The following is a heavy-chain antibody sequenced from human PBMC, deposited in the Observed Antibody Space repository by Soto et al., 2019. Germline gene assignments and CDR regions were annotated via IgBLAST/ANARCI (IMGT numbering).Heavy chain of an antibody. D-gene: IGHD2-8*01. CDR1: GYSLTDNG. J-gene: IGHJ6*03. CDR2: ISPDSGKT. CDR3: ARVYGYYYYYMDV. Sequence: QAYLEQSGAEVKKPGASVKVSCKASGYSLTDNGITWVRQASGQGLEYVGWISPDSGKTDYARKFQGSVNMTRDTSINTVYMELSSLRSDDTAVYYCARVYGYYYYYMDVWGKGTTVTVSS. V-gene: IGHV1-8*01.